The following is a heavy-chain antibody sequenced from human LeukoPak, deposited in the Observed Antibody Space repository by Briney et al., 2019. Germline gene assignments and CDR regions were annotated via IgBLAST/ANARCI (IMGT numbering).Heavy chain of an antibody. D-gene: IGHD1-26*01. Sequence: GGSLRLSCAASGFTFSNAWMSWVRQAPGKGLEWVGRIKSKTDGGTTDYAAPVKGRFTISRDDSKNTLYLQMNSLKTEDTAVYYCTTDGYSGSCGWFDPWGQGTLVTVSS. CDR1: GFTFSNAW. CDR2: IKSKTDGGTT. CDR3: TTDGYSGSCGWFDP. J-gene: IGHJ5*02. V-gene: IGHV3-15*01.